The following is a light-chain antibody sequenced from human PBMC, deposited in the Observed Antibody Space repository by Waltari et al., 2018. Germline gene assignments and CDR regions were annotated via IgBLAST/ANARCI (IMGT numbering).Light chain of an antibody. CDR2: LGS. CDR1: QSLLHSNGYNY. CDR3: MQALQTPT. J-gene: IGKJ4*01. V-gene: IGKV2-28*01. Sequence: DIVMTQSPLSLPVTPGEPASISCRSSQSLLHSNGYNYLDWYLQKPGQSPQLLIYLGSNRASGVPDRFSGSGSGTDFTPQISRVEAEDVGVYYCMQALQTPTFGGGTKVEIK.